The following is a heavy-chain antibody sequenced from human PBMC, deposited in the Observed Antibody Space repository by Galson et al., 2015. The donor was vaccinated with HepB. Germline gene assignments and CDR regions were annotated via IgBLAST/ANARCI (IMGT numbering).Heavy chain of an antibody. CDR3: AREYYDILAGYYKYYYYYGMDV. V-gene: IGHV1-46*01. D-gene: IGHD3-9*01. Sequence: SVKVSCKASGSTFTSYYMHWVRQAPGQGLEWMGIINPSGGSTSYAQKFQGRVTMTRDTSTSTVYMELSSLRSEDTAVYYCAREYYDILAGYYKYYYYYGMDVWGQGTTVTVSS. J-gene: IGHJ6*02. CDR2: INPSGGST. CDR1: GSTFTSYY.